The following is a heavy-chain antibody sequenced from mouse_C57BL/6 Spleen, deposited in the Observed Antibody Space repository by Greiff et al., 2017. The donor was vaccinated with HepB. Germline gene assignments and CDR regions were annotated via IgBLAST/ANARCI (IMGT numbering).Heavy chain of an antibody. J-gene: IGHJ2*01. Sequence: VQLQQSGAELVMPGASVKLSCKASGYTFTSYWMHWVKQRPGQGLEWIGEIDPSDSYTNYNQKFKGKSTLTVDKSSSTAYMQLSSLTSEDSAVYYCARKDYYGNPVDYWGQGTTLTVSS. CDR3: ARKDYYGNPVDY. D-gene: IGHD2-1*01. CDR2: IDPSDSYT. V-gene: IGHV1-69*01. CDR1: GYTFTSYW.